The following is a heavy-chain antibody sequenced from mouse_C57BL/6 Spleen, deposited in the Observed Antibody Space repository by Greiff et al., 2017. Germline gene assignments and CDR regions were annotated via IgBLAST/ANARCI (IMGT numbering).Heavy chain of an antibody. V-gene: IGHV1-52*01. CDR3: ARSRILYDYAFAD. CDR2: IDPSDSET. CDR1: GYTFTSYW. Sequence: QVQLQQPGAELVRPGSSVKLSCKASGYTFTSYWMHWVKQRPIQGLEWIGNIDPSDSETHYNQKFKDKATLTVDKSSSTAYMQLSSLTSEDSAVYYCARSRILYDYAFADWGQGTLVTVSA. D-gene: IGHD2-4*01. J-gene: IGHJ3*01.